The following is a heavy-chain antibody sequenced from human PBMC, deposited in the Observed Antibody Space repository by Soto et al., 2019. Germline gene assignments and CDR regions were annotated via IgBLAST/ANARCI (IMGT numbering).Heavy chain of an antibody. CDR1: GFRFNSYA. CDR3: AKGAAAPYYYYGMDV. D-gene: IGHD6-25*01. Sequence: GGSLRLSCTASGFRFNSYAMSWVRQAPGKGLDWVSVISATGGITVYADSVKGRFTISRDNSKNTMYLQMNNLKPEDTAEYYCAKGAAAPYYYYGMDVWGQGTTVTVSS. CDR2: ISATGGIT. V-gene: IGHV3-23*01. J-gene: IGHJ6*02.